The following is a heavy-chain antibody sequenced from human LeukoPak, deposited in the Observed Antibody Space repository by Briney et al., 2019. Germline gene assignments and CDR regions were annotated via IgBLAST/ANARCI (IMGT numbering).Heavy chain of an antibody. V-gene: IGHV3-23*01. CDR3: AKDRTTVVTPIN. CDR2: ISGSGSNT. Sequence: GSLRLSCAASGFTFSNYAMSWVRQAPGKGLDWVSAISGSGSNTYYADSVKGRFTISRDNPKNTLYLQMNSLRAEDTAVYYCAKDRTTVVTPINWGQGTLVTVSS. J-gene: IGHJ4*02. D-gene: IGHD4-23*01. CDR1: GFTFSNYA.